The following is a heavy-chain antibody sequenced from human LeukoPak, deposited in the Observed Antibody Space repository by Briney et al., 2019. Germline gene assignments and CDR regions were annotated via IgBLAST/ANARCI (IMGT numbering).Heavy chain of an antibody. D-gene: IGHD2-15*01. CDR3: ATIVVVVAATPGDYVDV. J-gene: IGHJ6*03. CDR1: GGSISSTSHY. CDR2: FYYSGNTY. Sequence: SETLSLTCTVSGGSISSTSHYWGWIRQPPGKGLEWIGSFYYSGNTYYYNPSHKSRVTISVDTSKNQFSLKVNSVTAADTAVYYCATIVVVVAATPGDYVDVWGKGTTVTVSS. V-gene: IGHV4-39*07.